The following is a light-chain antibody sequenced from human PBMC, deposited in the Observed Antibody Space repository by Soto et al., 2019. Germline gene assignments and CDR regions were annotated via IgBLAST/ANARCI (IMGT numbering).Light chain of an antibody. Sequence: EIVMTQSQATLSLSAGERATLSCRASQSVSSKLAWYQQKPGQAPRILIYDASNRATGIPARFSGSGSGTDFTLTISSLETEDFAVYYGQQRSNWPTITFGQGTRLEIK. V-gene: IGKV3-11*01. CDR3: QQRSNWPTIT. J-gene: IGKJ5*01. CDR1: QSVSSK. CDR2: DAS.